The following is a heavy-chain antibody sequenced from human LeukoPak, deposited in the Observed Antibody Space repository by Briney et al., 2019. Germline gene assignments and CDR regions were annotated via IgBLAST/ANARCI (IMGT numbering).Heavy chain of an antibody. V-gene: IGHV3-53*01. CDR2: IYSGTNT. D-gene: IGHD3-22*01. Sequence: GGSLRLSCAASGFTVSSNYMSWVRQAPGKGLEWVSVIYSGTNTNYADSVKGRFTISRDNSKNTLYLQMNSLRAEDTAIYYCARSERITMILGGAFDIWGQGTMVTVSS. J-gene: IGHJ3*02. CDR3: ARSERITMILGGAFDI. CDR1: GFTVSSNY.